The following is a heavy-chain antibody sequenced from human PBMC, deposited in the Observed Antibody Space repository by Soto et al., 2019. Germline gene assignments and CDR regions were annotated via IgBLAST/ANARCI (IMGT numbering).Heavy chain of an antibody. J-gene: IGHJ2*01. Sequence: QISLQESGPTLLKPTQTLTLTSTPSALSRNTSGVGVGWFRQPPGKPLAWVALIYWVANKRYNPSLENRPAITEDISRNQEFLSMTNMDPLDITTYYSAPSRLFDSRGYRYFDLWGRGTLVTVSS. CDR1: ALSRNTSGVG. CDR3: APSRLFDSRGYRYFDL. D-gene: IGHD3-22*01. CDR2: IYWVANK. V-gene: IGHV2-5*02.